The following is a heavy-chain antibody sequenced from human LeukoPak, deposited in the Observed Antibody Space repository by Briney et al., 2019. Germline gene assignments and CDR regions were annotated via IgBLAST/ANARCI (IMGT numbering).Heavy chain of an antibody. D-gene: IGHD2-15*01. CDR3: SLLGSPPAEYFQH. CDR1: GGSISNNTHY. CDR2: IYYSGST. V-gene: IGHV4-39*07. J-gene: IGHJ1*01. Sequence: SETLSLTCTVSGGSISNNTHYWGWIRQPPGKGLEWIGTIYYSGSTYYNPSLKGRVTISVDTSKNQFSLKLSSVTAADTAVYYCSLLGSPPAEYFQHWGQGTLVTVSS.